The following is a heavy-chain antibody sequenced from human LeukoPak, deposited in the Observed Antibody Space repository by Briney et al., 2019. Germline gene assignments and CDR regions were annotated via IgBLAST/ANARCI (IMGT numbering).Heavy chain of an antibody. J-gene: IGHJ1*01. V-gene: IGHV4-59*06. Sequence: SETLSLTCTVSGGSISSYYWTWIRQHPGKGLEWIGYIYYSGSTYYNPSLKSRVTISVDTSKNQFSLRLSSVTAADTAVYYCALGYCGGGSCYAREYFQHWGQGTLVTVSS. CDR3: ALGYCGGGSCYAREYFQH. D-gene: IGHD2-15*01. CDR1: GGSISSYY. CDR2: IYYSGST.